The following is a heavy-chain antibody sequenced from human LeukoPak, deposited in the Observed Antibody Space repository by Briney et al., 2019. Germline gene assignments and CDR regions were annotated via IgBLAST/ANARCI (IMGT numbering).Heavy chain of an antibody. J-gene: IGHJ5*02. V-gene: IGHV4-34*01. CDR3: ARGLCCSSTSCCGQREAYNWFDP. D-gene: IGHD2-2*01. CDR1: GGSFSGYY. Sequence: ASETLSLTCAVYGGSFSGYYWIWIRQPPGKGLEVIGEINHSGSTNYNPSLKSRLTISAATHKNQFSLKLRSVTAADTDVYYCARGLCCSSTSCCGQREAYNWFDPWGQGPLVTVSS. CDR2: INHSGST.